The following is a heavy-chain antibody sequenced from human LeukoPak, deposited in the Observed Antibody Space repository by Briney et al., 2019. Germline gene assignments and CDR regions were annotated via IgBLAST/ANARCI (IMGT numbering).Heavy chain of an antibody. Sequence: GGSLRLSCAASGFSFSSYAMHWVRQAPGNGLEWVAVIWYDGSNQYYADSVRGRFTISRDNSKNTLHLQMNSLRAEDTAAYYCVKSGPDFGDLPSEYYFDFWGQGTLVTVSS. CDR2: IWYDGSNQ. CDR1: GFSFSSYA. J-gene: IGHJ4*02. D-gene: IGHD4-17*01. CDR3: VKSGPDFGDLPSEYYFDF. V-gene: IGHV3-33*06.